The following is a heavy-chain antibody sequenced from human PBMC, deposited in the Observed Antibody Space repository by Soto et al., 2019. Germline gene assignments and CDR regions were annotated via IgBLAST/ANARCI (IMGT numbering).Heavy chain of an antibody. D-gene: IGHD3-10*01. J-gene: IGHJ4*02. V-gene: IGHV3-11*01. CDR1: GFTFSDYY. Sequence: GGSLRLSCAASGFTFSDYYMGWVRQAPGKGLEWISFVDRTGSPLFYADSVKGRFTISRDNAKNSLFLQMNSLRVEDTAVYSCTRVGAYFGEFDYFDYWGQGTPVTVSS. CDR2: VDRTGSPL. CDR3: TRVGAYFGEFDYFDY.